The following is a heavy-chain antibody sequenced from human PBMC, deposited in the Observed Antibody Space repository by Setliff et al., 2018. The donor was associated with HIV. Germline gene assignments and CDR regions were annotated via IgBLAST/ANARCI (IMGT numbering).Heavy chain of an antibody. CDR1: GGSISSGSYY. Sequence: SETLSLTCTVSGGSISSGSYYWNWIRQPAGKGLEWIGRIYTSGSTNYNPSLKSRVTISVDTSKNQFSLKLSSVTAADSAVYYCAREDYYYYGMDVLGQGTTVTVSS. CDR2: IYTSGST. V-gene: IGHV4-61*02. CDR3: AREDYYYYGMDV. J-gene: IGHJ6*02.